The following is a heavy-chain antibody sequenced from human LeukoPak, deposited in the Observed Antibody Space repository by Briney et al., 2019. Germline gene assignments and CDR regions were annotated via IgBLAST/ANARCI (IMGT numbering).Heavy chain of an antibody. J-gene: IGHJ4*02. CDR2: ISSSGSTI. Sequence: AGGSLRLSCAASGFTFSSYEMNWVRQAAGKGLEWVSYISSSGSTIYYADSVKGRFTISRDNAKNSLYLQMNSLRAEDTAVYYCARDYSSSWVQAFDYWGQGTLVTVSS. CDR3: ARDYSSSWVQAFDY. D-gene: IGHD6-13*01. V-gene: IGHV3-48*03. CDR1: GFTFSSYE.